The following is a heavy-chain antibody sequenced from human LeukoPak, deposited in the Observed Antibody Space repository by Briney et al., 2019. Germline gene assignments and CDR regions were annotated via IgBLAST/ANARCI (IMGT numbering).Heavy chain of an antibody. CDR2: LSYDGGNE. J-gene: IGHJ6*02. V-gene: IGHV3-30*18. CDR3: AKAESLYYYYGMDV. Sequence: GGSLRLSRAASGFSFSTYGMHWVRQAPGKGLEWVAVLSYDGGNEYYTDSVKGRFTISRDNSKNTLYLQMNSLRAEDTAVYYCAKAESLYYYYGMDVWGQGTTVTVSS. CDR1: GFSFSTYG.